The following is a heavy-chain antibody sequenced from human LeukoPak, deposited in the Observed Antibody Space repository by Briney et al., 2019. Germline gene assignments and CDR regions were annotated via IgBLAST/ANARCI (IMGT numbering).Heavy chain of an antibody. Sequence: SETLSLTCTVSGGSISSSSPYYWGWIRQPPGKGLEWIGSMYYSGSTYYNPSLTSRVTIFVDTSKNQFSLKVRSVAAADTAVYYCVKHTHSGYDLSHWGQGTLVTVSS. CDR2: MYYSGST. V-gene: IGHV4-39*01. CDR3: VKHTHSGYDLSH. D-gene: IGHD5-12*01. CDR1: GGSISSSSPYY. J-gene: IGHJ4*02.